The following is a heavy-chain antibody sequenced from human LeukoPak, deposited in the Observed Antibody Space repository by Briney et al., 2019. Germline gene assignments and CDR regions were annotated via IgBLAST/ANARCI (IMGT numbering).Heavy chain of an antibody. CDR2: ISYDGSNK. CDR1: GFTFSSYA. J-gene: IGHJ4*02. D-gene: IGHD5-12*01. CDR3: AKTYSRESGYDFFFHY. V-gene: IGHV3-30-3*02. Sequence: PGRSLRLSCAASGFTFSSYAMHWVRQAPGKGLEWVAVISYDGSNKYYADSVKGRFTISRDNSKNTLYLQMNSLRVEDTAVYYCAKTYSRESGYDFFFHYWGQGTRVTVSS.